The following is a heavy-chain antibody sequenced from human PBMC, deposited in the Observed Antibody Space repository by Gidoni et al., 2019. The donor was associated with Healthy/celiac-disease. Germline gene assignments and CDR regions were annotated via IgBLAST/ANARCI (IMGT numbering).Heavy chain of an antibody. CDR2: ISYDGSNK. V-gene: IGHV3-30*18. CDR1: GFTFSSYG. D-gene: IGHD3-3*01. J-gene: IGHJ2*01. Sequence: QVQLVESGGGVVQPGRSLRLSCAASGFTFSSYGMHWVRQAPGKGLEWVAVISYDGSNKYYADSVKGRFTISRDNSKNTLYLQMNSLRAEDTAVYYCANGGAVSGWYFDLWGRGTLVTVSS. CDR3: ANGGAVSGWYFDL.